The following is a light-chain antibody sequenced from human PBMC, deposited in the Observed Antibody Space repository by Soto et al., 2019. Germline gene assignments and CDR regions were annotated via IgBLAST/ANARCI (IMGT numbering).Light chain of an antibody. Sequence: DIPMTQSPSTLSASVGDRVTITCRASQSISDWLAWYQQKPGKAPKLLIYKASSLKSGVPSRFSGSGSGTEFTLTISTLQPDDFTTYHCQQYHSYPLTFGGGTKVEIK. CDR2: KAS. CDR1: QSISDW. J-gene: IGKJ4*01. CDR3: QQYHSYPLT. V-gene: IGKV1-5*03.